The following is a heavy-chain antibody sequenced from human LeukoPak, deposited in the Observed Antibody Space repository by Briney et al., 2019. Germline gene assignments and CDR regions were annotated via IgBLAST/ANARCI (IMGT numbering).Heavy chain of an antibody. V-gene: IGHV3-48*04. CDR3: AELGITMIGGV. J-gene: IGHJ6*04. CDR2: ISSSGGTI. Sequence: GGSLRLSCAASGFIFSSYSMNWVRQAPGKGLEWVSYISSSGGTIYYADSVKGRFTISRDNAKNSLYLQMNSLRAEDTAVYYCAELGITMIGGVWGKGTTVTISS. D-gene: IGHD3-10*02. CDR1: GFIFSSYS.